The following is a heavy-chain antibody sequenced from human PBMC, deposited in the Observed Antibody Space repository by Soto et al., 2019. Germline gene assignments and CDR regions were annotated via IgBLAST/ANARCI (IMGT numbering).Heavy chain of an antibody. CDR1: GYIFTDYY. Sequence: QEQVVQSGAEARAPGASVKVSCKASGYIFTDYYIHWVRQAPGQGLEYLGVAYPHAATTYVAQKFQGRITVTMDRSTSTVDMEFTGLTPEDTAVYYCARERDRAYRFDPWGQGTLVTVSS. CDR2: AYPHAATT. V-gene: IGHV1-46*03. J-gene: IGHJ5*02. CDR3: ARERDRAYRFDP. D-gene: IGHD1-20*01.